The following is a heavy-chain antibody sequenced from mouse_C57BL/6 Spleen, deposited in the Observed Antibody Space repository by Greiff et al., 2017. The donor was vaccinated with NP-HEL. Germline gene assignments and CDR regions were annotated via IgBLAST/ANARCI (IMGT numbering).Heavy chain of an antibody. Sequence: VKLVESGPGLVAPSQSLSITCTVSGFSLTSYGVHWVRQPPGKGLEWLVVIWSDGSTTYNSALKSRLSISKDNSKSQVFLKMNSLQTDDTAMYYCARHYYYGSSYKDWYFDVWGTGTTVTVSS. V-gene: IGHV2-6-1*01. CDR2: IWSDGST. J-gene: IGHJ1*03. D-gene: IGHD1-1*01. CDR1: GFSLTSYG. CDR3: ARHYYYGSSYKDWYFDV.